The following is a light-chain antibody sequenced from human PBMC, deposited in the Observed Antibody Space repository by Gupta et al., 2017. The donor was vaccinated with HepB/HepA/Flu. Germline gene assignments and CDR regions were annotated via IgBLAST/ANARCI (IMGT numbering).Light chain of an antibody. V-gene: IGKV1-5*03. CDR1: HNINQW. CDR2: ETS. CDR3: QQHGRYPHT. J-gene: IGKJ4*01. Sequence: DIQMTQSPSILFASVGDRVTITCRASHNINQWVAWYQQKPGKAPKLLISETSDLQDGVPSRFSGSGFGTEFTLTISSLQPDDFAIYYCQQHGRYPHTFGGGTKVETK.